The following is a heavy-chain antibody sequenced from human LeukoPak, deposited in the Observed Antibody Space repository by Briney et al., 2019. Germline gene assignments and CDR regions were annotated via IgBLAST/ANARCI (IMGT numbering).Heavy chain of an antibody. CDR1: GGSFSGVY. CDR3: ATLVSTRYYFDY. D-gene: IGHD5/OR15-5a*01. CDR2: INHSGGT. Sequence: PSETLSLTCAVYGGSFSGVYWSWIRQPPGKGLEWIGEINHSGGTNYNPSLKSRVTVSVDTSKNHFSLKLSSVTAADTAVYYCATLVSTRYYFDYWGQGTLVTVSS. V-gene: IGHV4-34*01. J-gene: IGHJ4*02.